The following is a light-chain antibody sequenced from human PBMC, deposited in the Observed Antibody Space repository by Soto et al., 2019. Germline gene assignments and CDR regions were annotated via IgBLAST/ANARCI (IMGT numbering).Light chain of an antibody. V-gene: IGKV4-1*01. CDR2: WAS. CDR3: QQYFDVPFT. CDR1: RSVLSNSNNNNQ. Sequence: DIVMTQSPDSLPVSLGERATMNCKCSRSVLSNSNNNNQLAWYQQKPGQPPQLIIYWASTRESGVPERFSGSGYGTDFTLTISSLEAEDVAFYCCQQYFDVPFTFGGGTKVDIK. J-gene: IGKJ4*01.